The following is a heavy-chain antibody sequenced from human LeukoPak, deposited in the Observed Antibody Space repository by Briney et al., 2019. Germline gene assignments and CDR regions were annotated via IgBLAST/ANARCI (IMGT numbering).Heavy chain of an antibody. CDR2: INHSGST. V-gene: IGHV4-34*01. J-gene: IGHJ4*02. CDR1: GGSFSGHY. D-gene: IGHD6-6*01. Sequence: SETLSLTCAVYGGSFSGHYWSWIRQPPGKGLEWIGEINHSGSTNYNPSLKSRVTISVDTSKNQFSLKLSSVTAADTAVYYCARGQRYSSSSIDYWGQGTLVTVSS. CDR3: ARGQRYSSSSIDY.